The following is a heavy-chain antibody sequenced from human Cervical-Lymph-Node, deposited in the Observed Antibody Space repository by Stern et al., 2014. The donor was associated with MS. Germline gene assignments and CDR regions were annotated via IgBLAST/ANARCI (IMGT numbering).Heavy chain of an antibody. D-gene: IGHD2-2*01. CDR2: ISSSRSTI. V-gene: IGHV3-48*02. CDR3: ARDIVVVPAARYYYYGMDV. Sequence: EMQLVESGGGLVQPGGSLRLSCAASGFTFSSYRMNWVRQAPGKGLEWVSYISSSRSTISYAASVKGRFTIYRDNAKNSLYLQMNSLRDEDTAVYYCARDIVVVPAARYYYYGMDVWGQGTTVTVSS. J-gene: IGHJ6*02. CDR1: GFTFSSYR.